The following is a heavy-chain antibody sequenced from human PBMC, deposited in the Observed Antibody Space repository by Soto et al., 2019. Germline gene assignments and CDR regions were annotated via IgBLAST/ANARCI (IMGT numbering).Heavy chain of an antibody. V-gene: IGHV4-4*02. CDR3: AVTRVDGYSHGLYYYYGMDV. CDR1: GGSISSSNW. J-gene: IGHJ6*02. Sequence: SETLSLTCAVSGGSISSSNWWSWVRQPPGKGLEWIGEIYHSGSTNYNPSLKSRVTISVDKSKNQFSLKLSSVTAADTAVYYCAVTRVDGYSHGLYYYYGMDVWGQGTTVTVSS. CDR2: IYHSGST. D-gene: IGHD5-18*01.